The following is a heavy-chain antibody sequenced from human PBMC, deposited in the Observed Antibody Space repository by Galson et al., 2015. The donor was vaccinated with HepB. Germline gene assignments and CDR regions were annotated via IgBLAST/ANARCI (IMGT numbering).Heavy chain of an antibody. CDR1: GFTFSSYG. Sequence: SLRLSCAASGFTFSSYGMHWVRQAPGKGLEWVAFIRYDGSNKYYADSVKGRFTISRDNSKNTLYLQMNSLRAEDTAVYYCAKAPRGYYGSGSYDYYYYGMDVWGQGTTVTVSS. D-gene: IGHD3-10*01. CDR3: AKAPRGYYGSGSYDYYYYGMDV. V-gene: IGHV3-30*02. J-gene: IGHJ6*02. CDR2: IRYDGSNK.